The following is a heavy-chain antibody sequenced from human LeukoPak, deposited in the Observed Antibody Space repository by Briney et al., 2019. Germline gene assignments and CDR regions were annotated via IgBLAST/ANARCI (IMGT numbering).Heavy chain of an antibody. CDR2: IYYSGST. D-gene: IGHD3-22*01. CDR1: GGSISSYY. CDR3: GGTYYYDSSGYYFRGYYFDY. J-gene: IGHJ4*02. V-gene: IGHV4-59*06. Sequence: SETLSLTCTVSGGSISSYYWSWIRQPPGKGLEWIGYIYYSGSTYYNPSLKSRVTISVDTSKNQFSLKLSSVTAADTAVYYCGGTYYYDSSGYYFRGYYFDYWGQGTLVTVSS.